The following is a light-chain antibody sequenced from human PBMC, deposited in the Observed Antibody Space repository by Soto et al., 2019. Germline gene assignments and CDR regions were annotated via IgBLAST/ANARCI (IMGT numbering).Light chain of an antibody. Sequence: IKRTQSASSMSASVGHRVTISCGASQSISRYLNWYQQKPGKAPTTLIYGASRFQSGVPSRFSGSGSGTDFTLTISSLQHDDFATYYCQQNYNSTITFGQGTRLEIK. CDR1: QSISRY. J-gene: IGKJ5*01. CDR2: GAS. CDR3: QQNYNSTIT. V-gene: IGKV1-39*01.